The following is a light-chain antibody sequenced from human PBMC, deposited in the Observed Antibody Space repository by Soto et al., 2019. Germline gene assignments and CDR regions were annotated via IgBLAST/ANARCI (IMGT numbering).Light chain of an antibody. CDR2: DAS. Sequence: DIQMTQSPSTLSASVGDRVTITCRASQSISSWLAWYQQKPGEAPKLLIYDASALPRGVPSRFSGSGSGTKFTLTISSLRPEDIATYFCQQSYTSPPWTFGQGTKVDIK. J-gene: IGKJ1*01. CDR3: QQSYTSPPWT. CDR1: QSISSW. V-gene: IGKV1-5*01.